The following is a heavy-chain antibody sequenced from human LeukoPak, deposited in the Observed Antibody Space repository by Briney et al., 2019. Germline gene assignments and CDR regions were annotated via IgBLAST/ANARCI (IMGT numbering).Heavy chain of an antibody. CDR1: GFTFSSYA. V-gene: IGHV3-23*01. Sequence: GGSLRLSCAASGFTFSSYAMSWVRQAPGKGLEWVSAISGSGGSTYYADSVKGRFTISRDNSKNTLYLQMNSLRAEDTAVYYCARGDQLLYSYYYGMDVWGQGTTVTVSS. D-gene: IGHD2-2*02. CDR2: ISGSGGST. J-gene: IGHJ6*02. CDR3: ARGDQLLYSYYYGMDV.